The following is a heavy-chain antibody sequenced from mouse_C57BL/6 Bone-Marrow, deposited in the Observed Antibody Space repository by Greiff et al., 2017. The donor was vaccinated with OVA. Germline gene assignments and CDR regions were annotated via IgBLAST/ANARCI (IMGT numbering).Heavy chain of an antibody. Sequence: QVQLKQSGAELARPGASVKMSCKASGYTFTSYTMHWVKQRPGQGLEWIGYINPSSGYTKYNQKFKDKATLTADKSSSTAYMQLSSLTSEDSAVYYCARKMSNYDYFDYWGQGTTLTVSS. CDR3: ARKMSNYDYFDY. J-gene: IGHJ2*01. CDR1: GYTFTSYT. V-gene: IGHV1-4*01. D-gene: IGHD2-5*01. CDR2: INPSSGYT.